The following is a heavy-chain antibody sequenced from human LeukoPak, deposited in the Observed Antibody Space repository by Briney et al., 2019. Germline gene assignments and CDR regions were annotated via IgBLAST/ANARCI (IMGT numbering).Heavy chain of an antibody. CDR2: ISASGSNI. V-gene: IGHV3-48*01. CDR1: GFPFSSYS. Sequence: GGSLRLPCAASGFPFSSYSMNWVRQAPGKGLEWVSYISASGSNIYYLDSVKGRFTVSRDNAMNSLFLQMDRPRAEDTAVYYCVRVKGTYFDFWGQGTLVTVSS. J-gene: IGHJ4*02. D-gene: IGHD1-1*01. CDR3: VRVKGTYFDF.